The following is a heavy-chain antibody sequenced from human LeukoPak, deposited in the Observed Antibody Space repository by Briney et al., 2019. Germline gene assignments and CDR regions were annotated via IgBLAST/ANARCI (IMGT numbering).Heavy chain of an antibody. CDR2: ISTTGSSI. V-gene: IGHV3-48*03. D-gene: IGHD6-19*01. CDR3: ARVQRGIAVALDY. CDR1: GFTFSSYE. J-gene: IGHJ4*02. Sequence: GGSLRLSCAASGFTFSSYEMNWVCQAPGKGLEWVSYISTTGSSIYYADPVKGRFTISRDNVKNLLYLQMNSLRAEDTAVYYCARVQRGIAVALDYWGQGTLATVSS.